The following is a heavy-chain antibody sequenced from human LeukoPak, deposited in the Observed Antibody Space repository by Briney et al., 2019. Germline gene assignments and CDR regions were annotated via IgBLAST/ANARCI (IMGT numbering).Heavy chain of an antibody. CDR1: GFTFDKYS. CDR2: ISSASITI. CDR3: ARDYYRSGSYAVDF. V-gene: IGHV3-48*01. Sequence: GGSLRLSCAASGFTFDKYSMNWVRQAPGKGLEWVSHISSASITIYYADSVKGRFTISRDNAKSSLYLHMTSLRAEDAALYYCARDYYRSGSYAVDFWGQGTLVTVSS. D-gene: IGHD3-10*01. J-gene: IGHJ4*02.